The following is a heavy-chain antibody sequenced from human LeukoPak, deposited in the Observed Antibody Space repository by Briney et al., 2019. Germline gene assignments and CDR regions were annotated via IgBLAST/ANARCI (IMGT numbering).Heavy chain of an antibody. J-gene: IGHJ5*01. D-gene: IGHD3-10*01. V-gene: IGHV3-30*02. CDR1: GLTLNHYG. CDR2: YHGSNK. CDR3: AKNRGRSNSEGSGSYDS. Sequence: GRSRRLSWAAAGLTLNHYGMHWVRQAPGKGLEWVALYHGSNKYYAHSVSGRFTISRNNSHNPLYLQMHSLRPADTAVYFCAKNRGRSNSEGSGSYDSWGQGHLVIVSS.